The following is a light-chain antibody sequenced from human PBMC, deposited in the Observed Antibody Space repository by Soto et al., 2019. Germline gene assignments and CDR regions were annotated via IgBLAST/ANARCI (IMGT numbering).Light chain of an antibody. Sequence: QSVLTHPPSASGSPGQSVAISCTGTSSDVGGYNYVSWYQQHPGKAPKLMIYEVNKRPSGVPDRFSGSKSGNTASLTVSGLQAEDEAGYYCSSYAGSSNVFGTGTKVTVL. J-gene: IGLJ1*01. CDR3: SSYAGSSNV. CDR1: SSDVGGYNY. CDR2: EVN. V-gene: IGLV2-8*01.